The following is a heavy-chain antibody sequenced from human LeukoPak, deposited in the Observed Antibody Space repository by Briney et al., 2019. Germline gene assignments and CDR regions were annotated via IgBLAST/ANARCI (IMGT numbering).Heavy chain of an antibody. CDR3: ASTERCSTICPLDY. CDR2: INHSGST. D-gene: IGHD2-2*01. Sequence: SETLSLTCAVYGGSFRGYYWSWIRQPPGKGLEWIGEINHSGSTNYNPSLKSRVTISLDTSMKKFSLKLNSVIAADTAVYYCASTERCSTICPLDYWGQGTLVSVSS. CDR1: GGSFRGYY. V-gene: IGHV4-34*01. J-gene: IGHJ4*02.